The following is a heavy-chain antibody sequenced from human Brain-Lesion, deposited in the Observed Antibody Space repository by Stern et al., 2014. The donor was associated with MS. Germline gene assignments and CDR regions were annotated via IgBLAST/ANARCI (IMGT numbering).Heavy chain of an antibody. D-gene: IGHD3-10*01. CDR1: GFSFEDHG. V-gene: IGHV3-9*01. CDR3: AKDMMDYFGSGTFGSFDH. CDR2: ITWNSGTI. Sequence: VQLVESGGGLVQPGRSLILSCEASGFSFEDHGMHWVRQAPGKGLEWVSGITWNSGTIAYADSVKGRFTISRDDAKNSLYLHMNGLRAEDTALYYCAKDMMDYFGSGTFGSFDHWGQGTLVTVSS. J-gene: IGHJ4*02.